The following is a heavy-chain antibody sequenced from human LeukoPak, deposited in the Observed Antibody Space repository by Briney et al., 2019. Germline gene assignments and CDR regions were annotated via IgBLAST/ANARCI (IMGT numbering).Heavy chain of an antibody. D-gene: IGHD3-3*01. CDR1: GFTLDEYT. CDR2: ISWNGDST. V-gene: IGHV3-43*01. J-gene: IGHJ3*01. Sequence: GGSLRLSCAVSGFTLDEYTVNWVRQAPGKGLEWVSLISWNGDSTYYADSVKGRFSISRDNSKNSLYLQMDSLTTEDTALYYCTKDFLSVSAHSALDVWGQGTMVTVSS. CDR3: TKDFLSVSAHSALDV.